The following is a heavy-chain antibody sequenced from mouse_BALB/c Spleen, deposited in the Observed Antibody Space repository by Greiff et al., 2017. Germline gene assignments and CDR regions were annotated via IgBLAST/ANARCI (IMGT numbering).Heavy chain of an antibody. V-gene: IGHV2-9*02. J-gene: IGHJ4*01. CDR3: ARYYGSFYAMDY. CDR2: IWAGGST. D-gene: IGHD1-1*01. CDR1: GFSLTSYG. Sequence: VHLVESGPGLVAPSQSLSITCTVSGFSLTSYGVHWVRQPPGKGLEWLGVIWAGGSTNYNSALMSRLSISKDNSKSQVFLKMNSLQTDDTARYYCARYYGSFYAMDYWGQGTSVTVSS.